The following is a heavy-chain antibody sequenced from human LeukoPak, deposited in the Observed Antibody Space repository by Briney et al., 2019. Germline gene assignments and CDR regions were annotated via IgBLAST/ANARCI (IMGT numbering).Heavy chain of an antibody. V-gene: IGHV1-69*06. J-gene: IGHJ6*03. CDR3: AREGAGEAARPHYMDV. CDR1: GGTFSSYA. Sequence: GASVKVSCKASGGTFSSYAISWVRQAPGQGLEWMGGIIPIFGTANYAQKFQGRVTITADKSTSTAYMELSSLRAEDTAVYYCAREGAGEAARPHYMDVWGKGTTVTVSS. D-gene: IGHD6-6*01. CDR2: IIPIFGTA.